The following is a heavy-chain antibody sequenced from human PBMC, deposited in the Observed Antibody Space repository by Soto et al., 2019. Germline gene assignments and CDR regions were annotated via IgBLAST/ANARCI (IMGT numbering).Heavy chain of an antibody. V-gene: IGHV3-21*01. Sequence: GRSLRLSCAASGFTFSSYSMNWVCQAPGKGLEWVSSISSSSSHIYYADSVKGRFTISRDNAKNSLYLQMNSLRAEDTAVYYCARDSGDYGDYIAWGQGTLVTVSS. CDR3: ARDSGDYGDYIA. CDR2: ISSSSSHI. J-gene: IGHJ5*02. D-gene: IGHD4-17*01. CDR1: GFTFSSYS.